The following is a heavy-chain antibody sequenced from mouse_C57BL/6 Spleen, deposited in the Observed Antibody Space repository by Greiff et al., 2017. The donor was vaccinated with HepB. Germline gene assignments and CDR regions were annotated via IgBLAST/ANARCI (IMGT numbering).Heavy chain of an antibody. CDR2: IYPSDSET. CDR1: GYTFTSYW. D-gene: IGHD3-2*02. CDR3: ARRQLRPHYYAMDY. Sequence: VQLQQPGAELVRPGSSVKLSCKASGYTFTSYWMDWVKQRPGQGLEWIGNIYPSDSETHYNQKFKDKATLTVDKSSSTAYMQLSSLTSEDSAVYYCARRQLRPHYYAMDYWGQGTSVTVSS. V-gene: IGHV1-61*01. J-gene: IGHJ4*01.